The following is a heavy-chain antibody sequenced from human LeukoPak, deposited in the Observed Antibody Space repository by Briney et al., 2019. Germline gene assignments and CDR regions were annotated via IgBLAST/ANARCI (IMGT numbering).Heavy chain of an antibody. CDR3: AWGPYCSGGSCYSSDAFDI. V-gene: IGHV3-11*03. D-gene: IGHD2-15*01. J-gene: IGHJ3*02. CDR2: ISSSSSYT. CDR1: GFTFSDYY. Sequence: GGSLRLSCVASGFTFSDYYMSWIRQAPGKGLEWVSYISSSSSYTNYADSVKGRFTISRDNAKNSLYQQMNSLRAEDTAVYYCAWGPYCSGGSCYSSDAFDIWGQGTMVTVSS.